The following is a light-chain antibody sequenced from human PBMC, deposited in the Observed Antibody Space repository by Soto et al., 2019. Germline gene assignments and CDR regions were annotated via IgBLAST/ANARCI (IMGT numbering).Light chain of an antibody. J-gene: IGKJ1*01. CDR3: LQYVSSPWT. CDR2: GAS. V-gene: IGKV3-20*01. CDR1: QTVGGRY. Sequence: EMVLTQSAATLSLSPGERATLSCRASQTVGGRYLAWVQQKPGQTPRLLISGASARAAGVPDRFSGSGPGTDFSLSISRRDPEDFAVYYCLQYVSSPWTFGQGTKVEV.